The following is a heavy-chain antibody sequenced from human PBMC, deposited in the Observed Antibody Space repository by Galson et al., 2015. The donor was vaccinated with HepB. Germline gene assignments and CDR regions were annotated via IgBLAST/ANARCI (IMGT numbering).Heavy chain of an antibody. CDR3: ARDRRYFDWLLGVGWFDP. J-gene: IGHJ5*02. V-gene: IGHV1-18*01. Sequence: SCKASGYTFTNYGISWVRQAPGQGLEWMGWISAYNGNTNYAQKLQGRVTMTTDTSTSTAYMELRSLRSDETAVFYCARDRRYFDWLLGVGWFDPWGQGTLVTVSS. CDR2: ISAYNGNT. D-gene: IGHD3-9*01. CDR1: GYTFTNYG.